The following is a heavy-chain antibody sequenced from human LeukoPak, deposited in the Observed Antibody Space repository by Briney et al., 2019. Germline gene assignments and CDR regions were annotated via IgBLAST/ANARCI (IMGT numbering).Heavy chain of an antibody. J-gene: IGHJ3*02. D-gene: IGHD1-26*01. CDR2: TSGSGGST. CDR3: AKKVGGIYVFDI. V-gene: IGHV3-23*01. Sequence: GGSLRLSCEASGFXFSTYAMNWVRQAPGKGLEWVSSTSGSGGSTYYAASVKGRFTTSRDNSKNTLYLQMNSLRAEDTAVYYCAKKVGGIYVFDIWGQGTLVTVSS. CDR1: GFXFSTYA.